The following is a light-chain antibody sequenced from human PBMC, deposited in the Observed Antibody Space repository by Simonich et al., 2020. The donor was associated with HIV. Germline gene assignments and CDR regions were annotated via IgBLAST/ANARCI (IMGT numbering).Light chain of an antibody. CDR3: SSYTSSSTLV. V-gene: IGLV2-14*01. J-gene: IGLJ2*01. CDR2: DVS. CDR1: SSYVGGYNY. Sequence: QSALTQPISVFGSPGQSITISCTGTSSYVGGYNYVSWYQQHPGKAHKLMIYDVSKRPSGISNRVSGSKSGNTASLTISGLQAEDEADYYCSSYTSSSTLVFGGGTKLTVL.